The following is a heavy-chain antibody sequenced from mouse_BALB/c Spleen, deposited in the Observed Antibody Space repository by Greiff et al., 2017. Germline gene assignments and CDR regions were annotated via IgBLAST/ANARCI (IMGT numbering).Heavy chain of an antibody. J-gene: IGHJ1*01. CDR1: GFTFSSST. Sequence: DVMLVESGGGLVKPGGSLKLSCAASGFTFSSSTMSWVRQTPEKRLEWVATISSGGSYTYYPDSVKGRFTISRDKAKNTLYLQMSSLKSEDTAMYYCTRDWDASYWYFDVWGAGTTVTVAA. V-gene: IGHV5-6-4*01. CDR2: ISSGGSYT. D-gene: IGHD4-1*01. CDR3: TRDWDASYWYFDV.